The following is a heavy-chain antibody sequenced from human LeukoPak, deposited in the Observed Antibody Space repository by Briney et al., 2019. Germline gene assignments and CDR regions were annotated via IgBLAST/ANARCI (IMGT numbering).Heavy chain of an antibody. CDR2: IIPILGIA. J-gene: IGHJ4*02. CDR1: GGTFSSYA. V-gene: IGHV1-69*04. D-gene: IGHD1-14*01. Sequence: ASVKVSCKASGGTFSSYAISWVRQAPGQGLEWMGRIIPILGIANYAQKFQGRVTITADKSASTAYMELSSLRSEDTAVYYCARGGYKVPLDYWGQGTLVTVSS. CDR3: ARGGYKVPLDY.